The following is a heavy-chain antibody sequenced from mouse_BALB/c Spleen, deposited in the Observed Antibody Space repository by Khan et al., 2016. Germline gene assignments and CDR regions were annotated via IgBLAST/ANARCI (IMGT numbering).Heavy chain of an antibody. CDR3: ARGIYDYGFAY. D-gene: IGHD2-4*01. CDR2: IDPANDDT. CDR1: GFNIKDTY. J-gene: IGHJ3*01. V-gene: IGHV14-3*02. Sequence: VQLQQSGAEFVKPGASVKLSCTASGFNIKDTYIHWVKQRPEQGLEWIGRIDPANDDTRYDPKFQGKATITADTSSNTAYLQLSSLTSEDTVVYYCARGIYDYGFAYWGQGTLVTVSA.